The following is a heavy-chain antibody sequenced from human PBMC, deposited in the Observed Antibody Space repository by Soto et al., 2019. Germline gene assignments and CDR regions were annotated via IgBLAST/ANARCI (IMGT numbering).Heavy chain of an antibody. CDR2: IIPIFGTA. J-gene: IGHJ4*02. D-gene: IGHD3-3*01. CDR3: ASRQEGRFFEYY. V-gene: IGHV1-69*13. Sequence: SVKVSCKASGGTFSSYAISWVRQAPGQGLEWMGGIIPIFGTASYAQKFQGRVTITADESTSTAYMELSSLRSEDTAVYYCASRQEGRFFEYYWGQGTLVTVSS. CDR1: GGTFSSYA.